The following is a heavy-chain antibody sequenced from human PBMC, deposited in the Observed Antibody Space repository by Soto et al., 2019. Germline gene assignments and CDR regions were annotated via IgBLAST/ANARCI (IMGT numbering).Heavy chain of an antibody. CDR3: AKAKFYYDSSPYDS. CDR1: GFTFADYA. V-gene: IGHV3-43*02. Sequence: VQMVESGGGVVHPGGSLRLSCAVSGFTFADYAVHCVRQSAGKGLEWVSFINADGSEKYYADSVRGRFTISRDNSKDSFYLQMNSLRLEDTAMYYCAKAKFYYDSSPYDSWGQGTLVTVSS. CDR2: INADGSEK. D-gene: IGHD3-22*01. J-gene: IGHJ4*02.